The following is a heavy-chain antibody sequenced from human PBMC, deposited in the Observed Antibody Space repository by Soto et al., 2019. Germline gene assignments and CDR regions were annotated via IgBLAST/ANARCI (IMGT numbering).Heavy chain of an antibody. CDR3: ARDPEPYCSGGSCSPRGAFDI. J-gene: IGHJ3*02. CDR2: ISSSSSYI. CDR1: GFTFSSYS. Sequence: GESLKISCAASGFTFSSYSMNWVRQAPGKGLEWVSSISSSSSYIYYADSVKGRFTISRDNAKNSLYLQMNSLRAEDTAVYYCARDPEPYCSGGSCSPRGAFDIWGQGTMVTISS. V-gene: IGHV3-21*01. D-gene: IGHD2-15*01.